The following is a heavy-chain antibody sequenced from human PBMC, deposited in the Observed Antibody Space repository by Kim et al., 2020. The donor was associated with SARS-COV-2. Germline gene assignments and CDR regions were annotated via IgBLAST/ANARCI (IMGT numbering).Heavy chain of an antibody. D-gene: IGHD1-26*01. Sequence: NKYYADYVKGRVTISRDNAKNTLYLQMNSLRAEDTAVYYCARDSDGWFDPWGQGTLVTVSS. V-gene: IGHV3-30*01. CDR2: NK. CDR3: ARDSDGWFDP. J-gene: IGHJ5*02.